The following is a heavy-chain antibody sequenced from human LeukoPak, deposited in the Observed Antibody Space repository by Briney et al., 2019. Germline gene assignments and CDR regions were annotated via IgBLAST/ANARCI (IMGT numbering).Heavy chain of an antibody. CDR1: GYTFTSYA. J-gene: IGHJ4*02. CDR3: AREGITIFGVVIDY. CDR2: ISAYNGNT. V-gene: IGHV1-18*01. Sequence: ASVKVSCKASGYTFTSYAMNWVRQAPGQGLEWMGWISAYNGNTNYAQKLQGRVTMTTDTSTSTAYMELRSLRSDDTAVYYCAREGITIFGVVIDYWGQGTLVTVSS. D-gene: IGHD3-3*01.